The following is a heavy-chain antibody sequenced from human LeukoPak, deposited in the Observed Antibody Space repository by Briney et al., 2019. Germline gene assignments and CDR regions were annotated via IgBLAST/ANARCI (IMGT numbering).Heavy chain of an antibody. CDR1: GFTFSSYS. Sequence: GGSLRLSCAASGFTFSSYSMNWVRQAPGKGLEWVSYISSSSRTIYYADSVKGRFTISRDNAKNSLYLQMNSLRDEDTAVYYCARAIYGGAWYGPDYWGQGTLVTVSS. CDR3: ARAIYGGAWYGPDY. D-gene: IGHD6-19*01. CDR2: ISSSSRTI. V-gene: IGHV3-48*02. J-gene: IGHJ4*02.